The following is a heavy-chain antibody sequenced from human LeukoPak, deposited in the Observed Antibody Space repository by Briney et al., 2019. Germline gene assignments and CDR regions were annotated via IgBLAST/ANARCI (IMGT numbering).Heavy chain of an antibody. CDR3: ARGTYFYDSSGYYPTDS. V-gene: IGHV1-69*10. J-gene: IGHJ4*02. CDR1: GGTFSSYC. CDR2: IIPILDIT. D-gene: IGHD3-22*01. Sequence: ASVKVSCKASGGTFSSYCITWVRQAPGQGLEWMGGIIPILDITNYAQKFQGRVTITADKSTGTAYMELSSLRSADTAVYYCARGTYFYDSSGYYPTDSWGQGTLVTVSS.